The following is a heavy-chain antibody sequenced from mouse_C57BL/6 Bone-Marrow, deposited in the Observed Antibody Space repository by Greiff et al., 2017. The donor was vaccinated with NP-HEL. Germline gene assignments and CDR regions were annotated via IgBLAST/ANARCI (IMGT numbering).Heavy chain of an antibody. D-gene: IGHD1-1*01. CDR1: GFNIKNTY. Sequence: GQMQQSVAELVRPGASVKLSCTASGFNIKNTYMHWVKQRHEQGLEWIGRIDPANGNTKYVPKFQGKATITAYTPANTAYLQLSSLTSDDTAIYYCAKSLYYYDRSLYYWGQGTTRAVSS. V-gene: IGHV14-3*01. CDR2: IDPANGNT. J-gene: IGHJ2*01. CDR3: AKSLYYYDRSLYY.